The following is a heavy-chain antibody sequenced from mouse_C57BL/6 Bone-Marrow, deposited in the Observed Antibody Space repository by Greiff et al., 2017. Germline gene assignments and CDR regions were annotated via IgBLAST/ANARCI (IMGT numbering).Heavy chain of an antibody. D-gene: IGHD2-4*01. CDR1: GYTFTDYE. J-gene: IGHJ2*01. CDR3: TRRLITTRRYYFDY. Sequence: QVQLKESGAELVRPGASVTLSCKASGYTFTDYEMHWVKQTPVHGLEWIGAIDPETGGTAYNQKFKGKAILTADKSSSTAYMELRSLTSEDSAVYYCTRRLITTRRYYFDYWGQGTTLTVSS. CDR2: IDPETGGT. V-gene: IGHV1-15*01.